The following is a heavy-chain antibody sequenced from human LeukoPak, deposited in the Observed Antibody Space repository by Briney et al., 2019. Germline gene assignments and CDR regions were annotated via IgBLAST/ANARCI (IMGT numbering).Heavy chain of an antibody. J-gene: IGHJ6*03. CDR1: GFTFSRYW. V-gene: IGHV3-7*01. Sequence: GGSLRLSCAGSGFTFSRYWMSWVRQAPGKGQEWVANIKEDGSEKYYVDSAKGRFSISRDNAKNSMYLQMNSLRAEDTAVYYCARVGVEMATSHYFYYMDVWGKGTTVTVSS. CDR3: ARVGVEMATSHYFYYMDV. CDR2: IKEDGSEK. D-gene: IGHD5-24*01.